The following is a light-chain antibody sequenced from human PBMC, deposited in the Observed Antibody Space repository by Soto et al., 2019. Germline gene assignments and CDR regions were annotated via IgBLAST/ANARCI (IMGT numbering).Light chain of an antibody. J-gene: IGKJ1*01. Sequence: DIQMTPSPSTLSASVGDRVTITCRASQSISSWLAWYQQKPGKAPKLLIYDASSLESGVPSRFSGSGSGTEFTLTISSLQPDDCATYYCQQYKSYWTFGQGTKVDIK. CDR3: QQYKSYWT. CDR1: QSISSW. CDR2: DAS. V-gene: IGKV1-5*01.